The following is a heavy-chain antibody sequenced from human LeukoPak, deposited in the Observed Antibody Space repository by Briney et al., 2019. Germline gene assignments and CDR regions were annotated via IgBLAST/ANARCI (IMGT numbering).Heavy chain of an antibody. Sequence: NSSETLSLTCTVSGGSISSSSYYWGWIRQPPGKGLEWIGSIYYSGSTYYNPSLKSRVTISVDTSKNQFSLKLSSVTAADTAVYYCGSSLDYYYGMDVWGQGTTVTVSS. V-gene: IGHV4-39*01. CDR3: GSSLDYYYGMDV. J-gene: IGHJ6*02. CDR2: IYYSGST. D-gene: IGHD6-13*01. CDR1: GGSISSSSYY.